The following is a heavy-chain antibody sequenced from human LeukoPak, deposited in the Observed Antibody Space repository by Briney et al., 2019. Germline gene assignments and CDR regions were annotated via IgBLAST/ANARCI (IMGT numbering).Heavy chain of an antibody. CDR3: ARGLRGPYYYDSSGYSLSLFY. Sequence: PSETLPLTCTVSGGSISSYYWSWIRQPPGKGLEWIGYIYYSGSTNYNPSLKSRVTISVDTSKNQFSLKLSSVTAADTAVYYCARGLRGPYYYDSSGYSLSLFYWGQGTLVTVSS. V-gene: IGHV4-59*01. CDR1: GGSISSYY. CDR2: IYYSGST. D-gene: IGHD3-22*01. J-gene: IGHJ4*02.